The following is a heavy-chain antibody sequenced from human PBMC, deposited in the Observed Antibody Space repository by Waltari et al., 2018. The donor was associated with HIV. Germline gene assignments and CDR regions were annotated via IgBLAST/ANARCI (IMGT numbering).Heavy chain of an antibody. CDR2: VYHTGTT. CDR1: VGSTTSSNW. D-gene: IGHD6-19*01. CDR3: AVSGGWYQPFDY. V-gene: IGHV4-4*02. J-gene: IGHJ4*02. Sequence: QVQLRESGPGLVKASGTLSLTCAVSVGSTTSSNWGGWVPLPPGKGLEWIGEVYHTGTTNYNPSLKSRVTLSVDMSKNHFYLRLTSLTVADTAVYYCAVSGGWYQPFDYWGQGAPVTVSS.